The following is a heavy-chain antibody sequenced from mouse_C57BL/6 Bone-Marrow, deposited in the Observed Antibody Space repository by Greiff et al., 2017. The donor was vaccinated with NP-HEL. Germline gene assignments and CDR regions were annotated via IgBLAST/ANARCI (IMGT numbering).Heavy chain of an antibody. D-gene: IGHD1-1*01. J-gene: IGHJ3*01. Sequence: EVQRVESGGGLVQPGGSLKLSCAASGFTFSDYYMYWVRQTPEKRLEWVAYISNGGGSTYYPDTVKGRFTISRDNAKNTLYLQMSRLKSEDTAMYYCAVLRSFAYWGQGTLVTVSA. V-gene: IGHV5-12*01. CDR2: ISNGGGST. CDR3: AVLRSFAY. CDR1: GFTFSDYY.